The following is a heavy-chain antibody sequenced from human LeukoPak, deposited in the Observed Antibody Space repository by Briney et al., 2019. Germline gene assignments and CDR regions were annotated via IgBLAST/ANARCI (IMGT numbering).Heavy chain of an antibody. D-gene: IGHD3-22*01. CDR1: GFTFSSYG. J-gene: IGHJ4*02. V-gene: IGHV3-30*02. CDR2: IRYDGSNK. Sequence: PGGSLRLSCAASGFTFSSYGMHWVRQAPGKGLEWVAFIRYDGSNKYYADSMKGRFTISRDDSKNTLYLQMNSLRAEDTAVYYCAKGTAGTWYDNSGYYMYWGQGTLVTVSS. CDR3: AKGTAGTWYDNSGYYMY.